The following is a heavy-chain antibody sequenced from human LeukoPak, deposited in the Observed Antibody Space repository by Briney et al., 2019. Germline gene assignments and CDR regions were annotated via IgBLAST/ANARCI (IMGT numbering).Heavy chain of an antibody. CDR2: ISYDGSNK. CDR3: ARDFGHSSGWYPSYYYGMDV. J-gene: IGHJ6*02. Sequence: GRSLRLSCAASGFTFSNYGMHWVRQAPGKGLEWVAVISYDGSNKYYADSVKGRFTISRDNSKNTLYLQMNSLRAEDTAVYYCARDFGHSSGWYPSYYYGMDVWGQGTTVTVSS. CDR1: GFTFSNYG. V-gene: IGHV3-30*03. D-gene: IGHD6-19*01.